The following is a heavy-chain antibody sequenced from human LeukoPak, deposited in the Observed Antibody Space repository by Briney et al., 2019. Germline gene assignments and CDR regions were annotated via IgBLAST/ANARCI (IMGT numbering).Heavy chain of an antibody. CDR2: IRQDESER. V-gene: IGHV3-7*01. CDR1: GFSFSSYW. CDR3: ARGNLGYCSGGSCRDY. D-gene: IGHD2-15*01. J-gene: IGHJ4*02. Sequence: GGSLRLSCEGSGFSFSSYWMTWVRQLPGKGPEWVANIRQDESERYFADSVKGRFTISRDNAKKSVYLHMSSLRAEDTALYYCARGNLGYCSGGSCRDYWGQGTLVTVSS.